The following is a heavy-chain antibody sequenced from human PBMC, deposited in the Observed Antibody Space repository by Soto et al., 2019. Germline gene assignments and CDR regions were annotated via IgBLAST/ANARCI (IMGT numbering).Heavy chain of an antibody. CDR2: ISSSSTAI. J-gene: IGHJ4*02. Sequence: KPGGSLRLSCAASGFTFSSYSMNWVRQAPGKGLEWVSSISSSSTAIFYGDSVKGRFIISRDNAENSLYLQMNSLRAEDTAVYYCVRHTCPVHCYSLGYWGLGTLVTVSS. CDR3: VRHTCPVHCYSLGY. D-gene: IGHD2-21*02. CDR1: GFTFSSYS. V-gene: IGHV3-21*01.